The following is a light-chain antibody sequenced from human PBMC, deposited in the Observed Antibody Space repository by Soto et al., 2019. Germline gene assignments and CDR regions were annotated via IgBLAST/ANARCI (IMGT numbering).Light chain of an antibody. Sequence: QSALTQPASVSGSPGQSITISCTGTSSDVGSHNFVSWYQQRPGKAPKLMIFEVTKRPSGVSSRFSASKSGNTASLTISGVQAEDEADYYCISYTSSSTWVFGGGTKLTVL. CDR1: SSDVGSHNF. CDR3: ISYTSSSTWV. V-gene: IGLV2-14*02. CDR2: EVT. J-gene: IGLJ3*02.